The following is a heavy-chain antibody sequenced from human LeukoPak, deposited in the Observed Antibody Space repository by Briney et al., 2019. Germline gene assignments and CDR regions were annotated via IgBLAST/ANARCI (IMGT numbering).Heavy chain of an antibody. Sequence: GASVKVSCKASGYTFTGYDIHWVRQAPGQGLEWMGRINSKTGGTTYVQTFQGRVAMTRDTSISTAYMELNSLRADDTAIYYCARDVSGSLDYWGQGTLVTVSS. J-gene: IGHJ4*02. CDR2: INSKTGGT. D-gene: IGHD5-12*01. V-gene: IGHV1-2*02. CDR3: ARDVSGSLDY. CDR1: GYTFTGYD.